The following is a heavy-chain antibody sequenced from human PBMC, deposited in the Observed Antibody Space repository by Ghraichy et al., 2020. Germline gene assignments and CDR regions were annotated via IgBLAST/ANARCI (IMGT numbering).Heavy chain of an antibody. J-gene: IGHJ4*02. CDR2: ISGDSSAI. D-gene: IGHD3-3*02. Sequence: GESLNISCAASGFTFNPYDMNWVRQAPGTGLEWIVYISGDSSAIYYADSVKGRFTVSRDNAKNSLFLQMDSLGLGDMGVYFCVKAARAISRVSNYFDYWGQGTQVTVSS. V-gene: IGHV3-48*01. CDR1: GFTFNPYD. CDR3: VKAARAISRVSNYFDY.